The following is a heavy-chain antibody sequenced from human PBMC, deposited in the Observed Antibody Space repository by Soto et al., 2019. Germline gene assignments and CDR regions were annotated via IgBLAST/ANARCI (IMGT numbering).Heavy chain of an antibody. CDR2: IYYRGSN. V-gene: IGHV4-59*01. Sequence: QVQLQESGPGLVKPSETLSLTCTVSGGSISSYYWSWIRQPPGKGLEWIGYIYYRGSNNYNPSLKSRVTRSVDPYKTQFSLQLSSVTAEDTAMYYCARFNWYFDLWGRGTLVTVSS. CDR3: ARFNWYFDL. J-gene: IGHJ2*01. CDR1: GGSISSYY.